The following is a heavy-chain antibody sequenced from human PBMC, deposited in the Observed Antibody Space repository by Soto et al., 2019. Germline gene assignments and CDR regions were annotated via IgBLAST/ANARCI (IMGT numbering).Heavy chain of an antibody. CDR1: VFTFANAW. J-gene: IGHJ4*02. Sequence: PGESLRLSCAASVFTFANAWISWDRQAPGKGLEWVGRIKSKADGGTTDYAAPVKGRFTISRDESQNTLYLQMNSLKTEDTAVYYCTSLYYGHWGQGNLVTVSS. V-gene: IGHV3-15*01. D-gene: IGHD4-17*01. CDR2: IKSKADGGTT. CDR3: TSLYYGH.